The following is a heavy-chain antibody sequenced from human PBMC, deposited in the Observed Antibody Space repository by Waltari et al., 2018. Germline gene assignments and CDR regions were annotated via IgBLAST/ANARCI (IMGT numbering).Heavy chain of an antibody. J-gene: IGHJ5*02. Sequence: QVQLQQWGAGLLKPSETLSLTCAVYGGSFSGYYWSWIRQPPGKGLEWIGEINHSGSTHYNPSLKSRVTISVDTSKNQFSLKLSSVTAADTAVYYCARDSSSLGWFDPWGQGTLVTVSS. CDR3: ARDSSSLGWFDP. D-gene: IGHD6-13*01. CDR2: INHSGST. V-gene: IGHV4-34*01. CDR1: GGSFSGYY.